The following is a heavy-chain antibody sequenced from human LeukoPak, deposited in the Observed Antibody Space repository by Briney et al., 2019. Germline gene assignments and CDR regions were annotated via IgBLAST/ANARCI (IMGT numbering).Heavy chain of an antibody. D-gene: IGHD5-18*01. CDR3: VRVGYSYGYGDWNHFDY. CDR1: GFTFSSYG. J-gene: IGHJ4*02. V-gene: IGHV3-30*02. CDR2: IQYDGTNK. Sequence: GGSLRLSCAASGFTFSSYGMHWVRQAPGKGLDWVAFIQYDGTNKYYSDSVKGRFTISRDNSKNTLYLQMNSLRAEDTAVYFCVRVGYSYGYGDWNHFDYWGQGTLVTVSS.